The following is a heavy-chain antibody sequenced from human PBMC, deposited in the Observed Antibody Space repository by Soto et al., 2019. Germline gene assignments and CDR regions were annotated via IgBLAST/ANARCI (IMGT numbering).Heavy chain of an antibody. CDR2: IYHSGST. J-gene: IGHJ3*02. Sequence: SETLSLTCAVSSGSISSSNWWSWVRQPPGKGLEWIGEIYHSGSTNYNPSLKSRVTISVDKSKNQFSLKLSSVTAADTAVYYCARSCLGYGDYERGCAFDIWGQGTMVTVSS. D-gene: IGHD4-17*01. CDR1: SGSISSSNW. CDR3: ARSCLGYGDYERGCAFDI. V-gene: IGHV4-4*02.